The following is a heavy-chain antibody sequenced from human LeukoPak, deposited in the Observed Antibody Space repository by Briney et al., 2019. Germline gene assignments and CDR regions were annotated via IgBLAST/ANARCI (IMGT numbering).Heavy chain of an antibody. Sequence: ASVKVSCKASGYTFTGYYMHWVRQAPGKGLEWMGGFDPEDGETIYAQKFQGRVTMTEDTSTDTAYMELSSLRSEDTAVYYCATAPGIAAAGTTFDYWGQGTLVTVSS. CDR2: FDPEDGET. V-gene: IGHV1-24*01. CDR3: ATAPGIAAAGTTFDY. D-gene: IGHD6-13*01. CDR1: GYTFTGYY. J-gene: IGHJ4*02.